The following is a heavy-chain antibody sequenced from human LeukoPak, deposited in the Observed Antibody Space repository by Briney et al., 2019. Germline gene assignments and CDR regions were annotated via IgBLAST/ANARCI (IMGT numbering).Heavy chain of an antibody. CDR1: GFTYSNFA. CDR2: ISFSGSPT. J-gene: IGHJ4*02. D-gene: IGHD3-22*01. CDR3: ARDRAYYYDSSGYYYFDH. Sequence: GGSLRLSCAASGFTYSNFAMSWVRQAPGKGLEWVSYISFSGSPTQYADSVKGRFTISRDNAKNSLYLQMNSLRDEDTAVYYCARDRAYYYDSSGYYYFDHWGQGTLVTVSS. V-gene: IGHV3-11*01.